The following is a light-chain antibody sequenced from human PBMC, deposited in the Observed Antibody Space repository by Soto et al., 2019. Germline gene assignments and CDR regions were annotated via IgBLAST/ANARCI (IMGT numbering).Light chain of an antibody. CDR3: QQYNNWPRT. Sequence: EIVLTQSPGTLSLYQGERATLSCRASQSVSSSYLAWYQQRPGQAPRLLISGASTRATGIAARFSGSGSGTEFTLTISSLQSEDFAVYYCQQYNNWPRTFGQVSKVDI. J-gene: IGKJ1*01. CDR1: QSVSSSY. CDR2: GAS. V-gene: IGKV3-15*01.